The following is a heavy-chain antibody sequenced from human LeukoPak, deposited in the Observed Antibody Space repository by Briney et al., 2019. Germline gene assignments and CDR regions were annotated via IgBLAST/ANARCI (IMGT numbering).Heavy chain of an antibody. CDR3: AKVGSSSWSELDY. CDR2: ISGSGGST. V-gene: IGHV3-23*01. J-gene: IGHJ4*02. Sequence: GGSLRLSCAASGFMFRSYDMSWVRQAPGKGLEWVSAISGSGGSTYYADSVKGRFTISRDNSKNTLYLQMNSLRAEDTAVYYCAKVGSSSWSELDYWGQGTLVTVSS. CDR1: GFMFRSYD. D-gene: IGHD6-13*01.